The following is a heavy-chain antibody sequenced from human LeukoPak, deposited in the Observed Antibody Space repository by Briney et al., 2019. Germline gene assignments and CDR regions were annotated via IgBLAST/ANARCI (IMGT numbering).Heavy chain of an antibody. CDR2: IEYDGSHK. Sequence: PGRSLRLSCAASGFIFSTYGLHWVRQVPGKGLEWVAVIEYDGSHKYYADSVKGRFTISRDNSKNTLYLQMNSLRAEDTAVYYCAGGQMFTSGGFDDWGQGTLVTVSS. CDR3: AGGQMFTSGGFDD. J-gene: IGHJ4*02. D-gene: IGHD6-19*01. CDR1: GFIFSTYG. V-gene: IGHV3-30*03.